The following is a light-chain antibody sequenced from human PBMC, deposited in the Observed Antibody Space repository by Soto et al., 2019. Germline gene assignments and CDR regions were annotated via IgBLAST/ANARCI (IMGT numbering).Light chain of an antibody. CDR1: QSIGTY. V-gene: IGKV1-39*01. J-gene: IGKJ2*01. CDR2: AAS. CDR3: HQTYSIPHT. Sequence: DIQMTQSPSSLSASLGDTVTITCRASQSIGTYLNWYQFKPEKAPRLLIYAASSFQSGVPSRFSGSGSATAFTLTISSLQPEDFATYYCHQTYSIPHTFGQGTKLE.